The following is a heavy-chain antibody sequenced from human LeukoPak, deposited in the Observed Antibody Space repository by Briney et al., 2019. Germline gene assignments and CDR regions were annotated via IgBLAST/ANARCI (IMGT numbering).Heavy chain of an antibody. V-gene: IGHV3-30*18. CDR2: ISYDGSNK. D-gene: IGHD3-22*01. J-gene: IGHJ4*02. CDR1: GCTFSSYG. Sequence: PGRSLRLSCAAAGCTFSSYGMHWVRQAAGKGLGWVAVISYDGSNKYYADSVKDRFTISRDNSKNTLYLQMNRLRAEYTAVYYCAKDWDSSPYFDYWGQGTLVTVSS. CDR3: AKDWDSSPYFDY.